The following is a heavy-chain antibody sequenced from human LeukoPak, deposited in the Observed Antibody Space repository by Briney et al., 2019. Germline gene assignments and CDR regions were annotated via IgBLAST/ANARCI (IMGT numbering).Heavy chain of an antibody. V-gene: IGHV4-61*02. J-gene: IGHJ3*02. Sequence: PSETLSLTCIVSGGSISSGSYYWSWIRQPAGKGRECIGRTFTSGSTNYNPSLKSRVTISVDTSKTQFSLRLSTVTAADTAVYYCARARFMITFGGVNDTFDIWGQGTMVTVSS. D-gene: IGHD3-16*01. CDR3: ARARFMITFGGVNDTFDI. CDR2: TFTSGST. CDR1: GGSISSGSYY.